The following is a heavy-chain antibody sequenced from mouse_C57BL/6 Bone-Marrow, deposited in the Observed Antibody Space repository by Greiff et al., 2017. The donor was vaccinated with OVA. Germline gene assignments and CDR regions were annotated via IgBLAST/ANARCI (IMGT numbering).Heavy chain of an antibody. V-gene: IGHV1-18*01. CDR3: ERRGYPRCFDV. Sequence: EVQLQQSGPELVKPGASVKIPCKASGYTFTDYNMDWVKQSHGKSLEWIGDINPNNGGTIYNQKFKGKATLTVDKSSSTAYMELRSLTSEDTAVYYCERRGYPRCFDVWGTGTTVTVSS. D-gene: IGHD3-1*01. CDR2: INPNNGGT. J-gene: IGHJ1*03. CDR1: GYTFTDYN.